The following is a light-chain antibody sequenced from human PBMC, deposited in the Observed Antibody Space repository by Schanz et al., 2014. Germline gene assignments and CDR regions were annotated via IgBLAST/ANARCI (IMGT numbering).Light chain of an antibody. V-gene: IGLV2-8*01. CDR1: SRDIGKYNY. CDR2: DVT. J-gene: IGLJ2*01. Sequence: QSALTQPPSASGSPGQSVTISCTGTSRDIGKYNYVSWYQQHPGKAPKLLIYDVTERPSGVPDRFSGSRSGSTASLTVSGLQADDEADYYCSSYAGNNKLLFGGGTKLTVL. CDR3: SSYAGNNKLL.